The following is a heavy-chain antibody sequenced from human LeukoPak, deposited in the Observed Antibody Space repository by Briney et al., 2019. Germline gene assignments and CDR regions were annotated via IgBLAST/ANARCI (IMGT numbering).Heavy chain of an antibody. CDR2: ISSSGSTI. Sequence: GGSLRLSCAASGFTFSDYYMSWIRQAPGKGLEWVSYISSSGSTIYYADSVKGRFTISRDNAKNSLYLQMNSLRAEDTALYYCAREAGPEIDAFDIWGQGTMVTVSS. CDR1: GFTFSDYY. V-gene: IGHV3-11*01. CDR3: AREAGPEIDAFDI. D-gene: IGHD6-19*01. J-gene: IGHJ3*02.